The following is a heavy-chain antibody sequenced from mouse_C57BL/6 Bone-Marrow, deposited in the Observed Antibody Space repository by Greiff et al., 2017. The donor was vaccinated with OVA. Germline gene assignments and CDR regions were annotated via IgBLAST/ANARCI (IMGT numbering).Heavy chain of an antibody. Sequence: QVQLKESGPGLVAPSQSLSITCTVSGFSLPSYAISWVRQPPGKGLEWLGVIWTGGVTNYNSALKSRLSISKDNSKSQVFLKMNSLQTDDTARYYCARNRGYYYGSNWYCDVWGTGTTVTVSS. CDR2: IWTGGVT. V-gene: IGHV2-9-1*01. CDR1: GFSLPSYA. J-gene: IGHJ1*03. D-gene: IGHD1-1*01. CDR3: ARNRGYYYGSNWYCDV.